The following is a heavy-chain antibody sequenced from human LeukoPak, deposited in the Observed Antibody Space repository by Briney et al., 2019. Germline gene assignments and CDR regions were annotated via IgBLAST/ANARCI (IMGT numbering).Heavy chain of an antibody. CDR1: GYSFTSYW. D-gene: IGHD1-26*01. Sequence: GESLKISCKGSGYSFTSYWIGWVRQMPGKGLEWMGIIYPGDSDTRYSPSFQGQVTISADKSISTAYLQWSSLKASDTAMYYCARRSIYSGSYWASGPDVGSYAFDIWGQGTMVTVSS. CDR3: ARRSIYSGSYWASGPDVGSYAFDI. J-gene: IGHJ3*02. CDR2: IYPGDSDT. V-gene: IGHV5-51*01.